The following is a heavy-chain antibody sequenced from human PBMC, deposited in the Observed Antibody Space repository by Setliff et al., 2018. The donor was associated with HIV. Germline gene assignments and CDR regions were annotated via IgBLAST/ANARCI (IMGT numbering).Heavy chain of an antibody. V-gene: IGHV1-18*01. D-gene: IGHD3-3*01. CDR3: ARLVGDTIFGVVVYYFDY. CDR2: ISAYNGNT. CDR1: GYTFTTYS. J-gene: IGHJ4*02. Sequence: ASVKVSCKASGYTFTTYSLHWVRQAPGHSLEWMGWISAYNGNTNYAQKLQGRVTMTTDTSTSTAYMELRSLRSDDTAVYYCARLVGDTIFGVVVYYFDYWGQGTLVTVSS.